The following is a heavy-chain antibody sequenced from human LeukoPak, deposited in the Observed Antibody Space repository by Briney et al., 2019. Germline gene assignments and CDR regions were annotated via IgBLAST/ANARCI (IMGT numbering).Heavy chain of an antibody. CDR2: ISYDGSNK. J-gene: IGHJ4*02. D-gene: IGHD5-24*01. V-gene: IGHV3-30*18. CDR1: GFTFSSYG. CDR3: AKDSMATITGDFDY. Sequence: GGSLRLSCAASGFTFSSYGMHWVRQAPGKGLEWVAVISYDGSNKYYADSVKGRFTISRDNSKNTLYLQMNSLRAEDTAVYYCAKDSMATITGDFDYWGQGTLVTVSS.